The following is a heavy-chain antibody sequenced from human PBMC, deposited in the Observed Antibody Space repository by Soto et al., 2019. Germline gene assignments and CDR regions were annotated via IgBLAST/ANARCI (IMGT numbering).Heavy chain of an antibody. J-gene: IGHJ6*02. CDR1: GGTFSSYA. V-gene: IGHV1-69*13. CDR2: IIPIFGTA. CDR3: ASPRNGGKYDSSGFYLSYYYYGMDV. D-gene: IGHD3-22*01. Sequence: SVKVSCKASGGTFSSYAISWVRQAPGQGLEWMGGIIPIFGTANYAQKLQGRVTITADESTSTAYMEWSSLKASDTAMYYCASPRNGGKYDSSGFYLSYYYYGMDVWGQGTTVTVSS.